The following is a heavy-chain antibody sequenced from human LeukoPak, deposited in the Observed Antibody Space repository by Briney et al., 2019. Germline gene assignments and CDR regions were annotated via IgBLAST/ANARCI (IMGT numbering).Heavy chain of an antibody. CDR2: IYNNEST. V-gene: IGHV4-4*07. CDR1: GDAVYY. Sequence: SETLSLTCTVSGDAVYYWNWIRQPAGKGLEWIGRIYNNESTWSNPSLKSRVSMSIDTSKNQFSLKLSSVTAANAAVYYCARDIGNHFGGLDHYYYDYWGPGTLVTVSS. D-gene: IGHD2-15*01. J-gene: IGHJ4*02. CDR3: ARDIGNHFGGLDHYYYDY.